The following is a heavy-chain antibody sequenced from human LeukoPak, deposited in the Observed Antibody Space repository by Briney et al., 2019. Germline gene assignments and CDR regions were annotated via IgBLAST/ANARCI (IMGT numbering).Heavy chain of an antibody. J-gene: IGHJ4*02. CDR3: ARDGIIAAADCDC. D-gene: IGHD6-13*01. Sequence: SQTLSLTCAISGDSVSSNSAAWNWITQSPARGLEWLGRTYYRSKWYKDYAVSVKSRITINPDTSKNQFSLQLNSVTPEDTAVYYCARDGIIAAADCDCWGQRTLVPVS. CDR1: GDSVSSNSAA. CDR2: TYYRSKWYK. V-gene: IGHV6-1*01.